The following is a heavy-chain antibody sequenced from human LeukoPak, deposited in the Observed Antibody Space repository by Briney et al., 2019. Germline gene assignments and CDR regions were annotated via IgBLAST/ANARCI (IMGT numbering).Heavy chain of an antibody. D-gene: IGHD4-11*01. CDR2: IKQDGSEK. CDR1: GFTFSSFW. J-gene: IGHJ4*02. CDR3: AKKYSNSWPAFDY. Sequence: GGSLRLSCAASGFTFSSFWMSWVRQAPGKGLAWVANIKQDGSEKYFVDSVKGRFTISRDNSKNTLFLQMSSLRAEDTAVYYCAKKYSNSWPAFDYWGQGTLVTVSS. V-gene: IGHV3-7*03.